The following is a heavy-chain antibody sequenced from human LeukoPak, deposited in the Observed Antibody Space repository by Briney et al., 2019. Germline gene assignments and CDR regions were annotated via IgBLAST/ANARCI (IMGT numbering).Heavy chain of an antibody. CDR1: GFTVSSNY. CDR2: IYSGGST. Sequence: GGSLRLSCAASGFTVSSNYMSWVRQAPGKGLEWVSVIYSGGSTYYADSVKGRFTISRDNSKNTLYLQMNSLRAEDTAVYYCAATLTYYYDSSGYYGAFDIWGQRTMVTVSS. V-gene: IGHV3-66*01. J-gene: IGHJ3*02. D-gene: IGHD3-22*01. CDR3: AATLTYYYDSSGYYGAFDI.